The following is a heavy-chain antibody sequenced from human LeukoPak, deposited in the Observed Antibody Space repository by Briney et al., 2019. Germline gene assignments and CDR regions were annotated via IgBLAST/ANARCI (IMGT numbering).Heavy chain of an antibody. V-gene: IGHV4-59*11. CDR2: ISYSGSF. CDR1: GDSMDTHY. Sequence: SETLSLTCTVSGDSMDTHYRSWIRQTPGKGLEWIAYISYSGSFNYNPSLKSRVTTSIDTSKNQFSLVLTSVTAADTAVYYCARFVPVRTHTNSPGFDYWGQGTLVTVSS. D-gene: IGHD2-21*01. CDR3: ARFVPVRTHTNSPGFDY. J-gene: IGHJ4*02.